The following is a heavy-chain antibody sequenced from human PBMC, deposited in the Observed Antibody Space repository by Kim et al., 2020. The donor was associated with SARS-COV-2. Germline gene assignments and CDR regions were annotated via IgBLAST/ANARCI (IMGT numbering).Heavy chain of an antibody. J-gene: IGHJ4*02. CDR3: AKGLDYGAPGDPY. V-gene: IGHV3-23*01. CDR2: VRGTETNT. D-gene: IGHD4-17*01. Sequence: GGSLRLSCAASGFTFSTYAMCWVRQAPGKGLEWLSAVRGTETNTYYADSVKGRFTISRDNSKNTLYLQMNSLRADDTAVYYCAKGLDYGAPGDPYWGQGTLVNGSA. CDR1: GFTFSTYA.